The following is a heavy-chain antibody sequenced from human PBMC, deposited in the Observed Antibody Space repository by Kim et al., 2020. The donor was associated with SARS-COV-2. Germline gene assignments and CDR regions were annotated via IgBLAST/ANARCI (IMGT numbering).Heavy chain of an antibody. Sequence: SETLSLTCTVSGGSISSYYWSWIRQPPGKGLEWIGYIYYSGSTNYNPSLKSRVTISVDTSKNQFSLKLSSVTAADTAVYYCARLYSGYDYYFDYWGQGTLVTVSS. CDR2: IYYSGST. J-gene: IGHJ4*02. V-gene: IGHV4-59*13. CDR1: GGSISSYY. D-gene: IGHD5-12*01. CDR3: ARLYSGYDYYFDY.